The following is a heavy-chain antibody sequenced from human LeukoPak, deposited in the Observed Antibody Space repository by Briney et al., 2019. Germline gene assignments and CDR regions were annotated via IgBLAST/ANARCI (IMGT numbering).Heavy chain of an antibody. V-gene: IGHV3-23*01. J-gene: IGHJ4*02. D-gene: IGHD1-14*01. Sequence: GGSLRLSCAASGFTFSSYAMNWVRQAPGEGLEWVSSIGGNGVSTYYADSVKGRFTVSRDNSNNTLYLQMNSLRDEDTAIYYCAKCRLKHGPSHGTDWGQGTLVTVSS. CDR2: IGGNGVST. CDR3: AKCRLKHGPSHGTD. CDR1: GFTFSSYA.